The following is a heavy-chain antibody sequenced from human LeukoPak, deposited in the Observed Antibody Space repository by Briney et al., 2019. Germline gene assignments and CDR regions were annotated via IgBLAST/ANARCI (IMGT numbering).Heavy chain of an antibody. J-gene: IGHJ4*02. CDR2: ISSTSSTI. V-gene: IGHV3-48*01. D-gene: IGHD3-3*01. Sequence: GGSLRLSCAASGFTFSSYSMNWVRQAPGKGLAWVSYISSTSSTICYADSVKGRFTIARDNAKNSLYLQMNSLRAEDTAVYYCARDYDFWSGSYYWGRGTLVTVSS. CDR3: ARDYDFWSGSYY. CDR1: GFTFSSYS.